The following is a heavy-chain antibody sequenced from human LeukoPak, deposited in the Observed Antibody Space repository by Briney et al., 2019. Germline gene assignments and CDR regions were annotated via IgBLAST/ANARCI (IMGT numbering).Heavy chain of an antibody. CDR1: GFTVSSNY. V-gene: IGHV3-23*01. J-gene: IGHJ4*02. D-gene: IGHD6-19*01. CDR3: AKWSVAGSPFDY. CDR2: ISGSGGST. Sequence: GGSLRLSCAASGFTVSSNYMSWVRQAPGKGLEWVSAISGSGGSTYYADSVKGRFTISRDNSKNTLYLQMNSLRAEDTAVYYCAKWSVAGSPFDYWGQGTLVTVSS.